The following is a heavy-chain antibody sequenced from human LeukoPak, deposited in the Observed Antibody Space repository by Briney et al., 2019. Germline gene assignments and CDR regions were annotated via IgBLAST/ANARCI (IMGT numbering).Heavy chain of an antibody. J-gene: IGHJ6*02. Sequence: PGGSLRLSCAASGFTFSSYSMNWVRQAPGKGLEWVSSISSSSSYIYYADSVKGRFTISRDNAKNSLYLQMNSLRAEDTAVYYCARGRYCSSTSCGGYYYYYYGMDVWGQGTTVTVSS. CDR2: ISSSSSYI. CDR1: GFTFSSYS. CDR3: ARGRYCSSTSCGGYYYYYYGMDV. V-gene: IGHV3-21*01. D-gene: IGHD2-2*01.